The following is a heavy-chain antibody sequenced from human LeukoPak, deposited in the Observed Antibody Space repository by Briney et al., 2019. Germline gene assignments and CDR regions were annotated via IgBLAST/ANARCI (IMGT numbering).Heavy chain of an antibody. CDR1: GFTFSSCA. D-gene: IGHD6-13*01. V-gene: IGHV3-23*01. CDR2: ITGSGGGT. Sequence: PGGSLRLSCAASGFTFSSCAMSWVRQAPGQGLEWVSTITGSGGGTYYADSVKGRFTISRDNSKNTLSLQMNSLRAEVTAVYYCAKDPPGIVADPYFFDYWGQGTLVTVSS. J-gene: IGHJ4*02. CDR3: AKDPPGIVADPYFFDY.